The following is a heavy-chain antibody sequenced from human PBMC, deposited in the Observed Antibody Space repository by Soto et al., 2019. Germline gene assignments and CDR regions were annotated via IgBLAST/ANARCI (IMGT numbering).Heavy chain of an antibody. J-gene: IGHJ4*02. V-gene: IGHV3-48*04. CDR2: IGLNSGTI. Sequence: EVQLVESGGGLVQPGGNLRLSCVASGFTFDSYAMNWVRQAPGKGLEWLSYIGLNSGTIEYSDSVEGRFTISRDDGKSSLYLPINSVRAEDTDVNFCARDHRWAFDYWGRGTLVNVTS. CDR3: ARDHRWAFDY. CDR1: GFTFDSYA. D-gene: IGHD3-16*01.